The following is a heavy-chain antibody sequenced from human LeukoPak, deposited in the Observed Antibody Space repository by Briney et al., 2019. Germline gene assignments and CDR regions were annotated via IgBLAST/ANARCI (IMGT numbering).Heavy chain of an antibody. CDR3: ARTTMVRGSDY. CDR1: GGSISSYY. Sequence: SETLSLTCTVSGGSISSYYWSWIRQPPGKGLEWIGYIYTSGSTNYNPSLKSRVTISVDTSKNQFSLKLSSVTAADTAVYYCARTTMVRGSDYWGQGTLVTVSS. CDR2: IYTSGST. J-gene: IGHJ4*02. V-gene: IGHV4-4*09. D-gene: IGHD3-10*01.